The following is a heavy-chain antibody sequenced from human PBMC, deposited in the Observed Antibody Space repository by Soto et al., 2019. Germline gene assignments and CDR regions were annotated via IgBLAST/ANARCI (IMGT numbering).Heavy chain of an antibody. V-gene: IGHV3-23*01. Sequence: PGGSLRLSCAASGFTFSNYAVTWVRQAPGKGLEWVSTISGSGGSTYYADSVKGRFTISRDNSKNTLYLQMNSLRAEDTAVYYCARDRYRDKAFDYWGQGTVVTVSS. CDR1: GFTFSNYA. CDR2: ISGSGGST. J-gene: IGHJ4*02. D-gene: IGHD4-17*01. CDR3: ARDRYRDKAFDY.